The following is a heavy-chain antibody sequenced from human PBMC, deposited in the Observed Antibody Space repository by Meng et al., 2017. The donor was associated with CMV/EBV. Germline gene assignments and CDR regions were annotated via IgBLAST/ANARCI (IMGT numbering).Heavy chain of an antibody. V-gene: IGHV1-46*01. CDR2: NNPSGGST. D-gene: IGHD6-6*01. Sequence: AEVTKPGASVKVSCKASGYTFTSYYRHWVRQAPEQGLDWMGINNPSGGSTSYAQKFQGRVTMTRDTSTSTVYMELSSLRSEDTAVYYCAREEGIAARSDWFDPWGQGTLVTVSS. CDR1: GYTFTSYY. CDR3: AREEGIAARSDWFDP. J-gene: IGHJ5*02.